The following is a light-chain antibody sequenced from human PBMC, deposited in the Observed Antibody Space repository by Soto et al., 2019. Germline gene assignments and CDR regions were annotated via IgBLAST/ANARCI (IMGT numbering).Light chain of an antibody. J-gene: IGKJ5*01. V-gene: IGKV4-1*01. CDR1: QSVLHSADNKNY. CDR3: QQFYFFPIA. Sequence: DIVMTQSPDSLAVSLGERVTITCKSSQSVLHSADNKNYLAWYQQKPGQPPNLLISWASTRESGVPDRFSGSGSGTDFNITLNSLQAEDVAVYYCQQFYFFPIAFGQGTRLEIK. CDR2: WAS.